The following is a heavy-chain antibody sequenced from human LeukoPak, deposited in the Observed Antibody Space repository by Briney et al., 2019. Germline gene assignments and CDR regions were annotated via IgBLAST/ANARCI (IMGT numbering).Heavy chain of an antibody. CDR2: INPNSGGT. V-gene: IGHV1-2*02. CDR1: GYTFTVYY. D-gene: IGHD3-16*01. Sequence: ASVKVSCKASGYTFTVYYMHWVRQAPGQGLEWMGWINPNSGGTNYAQKFKGRVTMTRDTSISTAYMELTRLGSDDTAVYYCARVGAYPDAFDIWGQGTMITVSS. J-gene: IGHJ3*02. CDR3: ARVGAYPDAFDI.